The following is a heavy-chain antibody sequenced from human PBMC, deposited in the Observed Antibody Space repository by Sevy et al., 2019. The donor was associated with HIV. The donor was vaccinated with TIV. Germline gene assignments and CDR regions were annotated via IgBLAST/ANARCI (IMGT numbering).Heavy chain of an antibody. CDR3: ARDPSLHNSGYYPSFDY. D-gene: IGHD5-12*01. Sequence: GGSLRLSCAASGFTFSSYSMNWVRQAPGKGLEWVSSISSSSSYIYYADSVKGRFTISRDNAKNSLYLQMNSLRAEDTAVYYCARDPSLHNSGYYPSFDYWGQGTLVTVSS. CDR1: GFTFSSYS. V-gene: IGHV3-21*01. J-gene: IGHJ4*02. CDR2: ISSSSSYI.